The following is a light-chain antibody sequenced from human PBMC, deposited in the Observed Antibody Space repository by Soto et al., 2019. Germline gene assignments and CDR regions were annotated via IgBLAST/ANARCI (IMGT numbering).Light chain of an antibody. CDR2: WAS. J-gene: IGKJ1*01. Sequence: DIVMTQSPASLAVSLGERATINCKSSQSVLYSANDENYLAWYQQKPGQPPKLLIYWASTRESGVPDRFSGSGSRTDFTLTISRLEPEDFAVYYCQQYGSSRWTFGQGTKVDI. CDR3: QQYGSSRWT. V-gene: IGKV4-1*01. CDR1: QSVLYSANDENY.